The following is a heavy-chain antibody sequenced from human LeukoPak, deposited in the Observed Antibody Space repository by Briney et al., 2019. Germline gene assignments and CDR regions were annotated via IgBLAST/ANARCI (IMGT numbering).Heavy chain of an antibody. CDR2: ISGSGDRT. V-gene: IGHV3-23*01. CDR1: GFTYLNHA. CDR3: ARDKGVDNSGYYNGFFDF. Sequence: GGSLRLSCAASGFTYLNHAMSWVRRAPGKGLDWVSGISGSGDRTHYADSVKGRFTISRDNSKNTMYLQMNSLRAEDTAVYYCARDKGVDNSGYYNGFFDFWGQGTLVTVYS. J-gene: IGHJ4*02. D-gene: IGHD3-22*01.